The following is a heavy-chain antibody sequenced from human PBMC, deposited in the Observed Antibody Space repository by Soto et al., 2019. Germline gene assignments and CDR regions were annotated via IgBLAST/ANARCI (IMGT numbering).Heavy chain of an antibody. CDR2: IVPKYGTA. V-gene: IGHV1-69*12. CDR1: GGIFSDYA. D-gene: IGHD2-21*01. J-gene: IGHJ5*01. Sequence: QVQLVQSGGEVRKPGTSVKVSCRASGGIFSDYAISWVRQAPGQGLEWVGGIVPKYGTAKYARKFEDRVTLTADELSRTVYMEMNALRSEDTALYYCASDMLSSLVVETPHLFESWGQGTRLTVSS. CDR3: ASDMLSSLVVETPHLFES.